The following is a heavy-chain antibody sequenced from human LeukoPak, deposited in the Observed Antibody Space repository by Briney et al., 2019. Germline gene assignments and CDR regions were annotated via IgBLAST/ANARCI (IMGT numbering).Heavy chain of an antibody. Sequence: KPGGSLRLSCAASGFTFSGYGMHWVRQAPGKGLEWLADIWYDGSNKYYADSVKGRFTISRDNSKNTLYLQMNSLRAEDTAVYYCARGPTTKVEDWGQGTLVTVSS. D-gene: IGHD4-17*01. CDR2: IWYDGSNK. CDR3: ARGPTTKVED. J-gene: IGHJ4*02. CDR1: GFTFSGYG. V-gene: IGHV3-33*01.